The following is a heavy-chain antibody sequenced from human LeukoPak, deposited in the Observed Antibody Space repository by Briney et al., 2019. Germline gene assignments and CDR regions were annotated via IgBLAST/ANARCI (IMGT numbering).Heavy chain of an antibody. V-gene: IGHV4-30-2*01. Sequence: SQTLSLTCTVSGGSISSGGYYWSWIRQPPGKGLEWIGYIYHSGSTYYNPSLKSRVTISVDRSKNQFSLKLSSVTAADTAVYYCARHSSYSSSWYRALGYFDYWGQGILVTVSS. CDR3: ARHSSYSSSWYRALGYFDY. D-gene: IGHD6-13*01. CDR2: IYHSGST. J-gene: IGHJ4*02. CDR1: GGSISSGGYY.